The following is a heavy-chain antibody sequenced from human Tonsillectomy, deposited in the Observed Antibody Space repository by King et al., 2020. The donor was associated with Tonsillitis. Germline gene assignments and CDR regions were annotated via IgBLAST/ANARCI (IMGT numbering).Heavy chain of an antibody. D-gene: IGHD6-19*01. CDR3: ANIAVAGLVDY. CDR2: IYYSGST. J-gene: IGHJ4*02. V-gene: IGHV4-39*01. Sequence: LQLQESGPGLVKPSETLSLTCTVSGGSVSSNSYYWGWIRQPPGKGLEWIASIYYSGSTYFNPSLKSRVTISVDTSKNHISLKLNSVTAADTAVYYCANIAVAGLVDYWGQGTLATVSS. CDR1: GGSVSSNSYY.